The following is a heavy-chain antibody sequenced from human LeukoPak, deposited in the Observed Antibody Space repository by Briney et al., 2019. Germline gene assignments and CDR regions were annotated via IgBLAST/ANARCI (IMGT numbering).Heavy chain of an antibody. D-gene: IGHD2-15*01. V-gene: IGHV4-4*07. CDR1: GGPLNYHF. Sequence: PSETLSHTRTVSGGPLNYHFWIWIRQPAGKGLECCGRIYTRGSTNYNPSLKSRVTMSVDTSKNQFSLKLSSVTAADTAVYYCARGRYCSADICSGGDAFDIWGQGTMVSVSS. CDR3: ARGRYCSADICSGGDAFDI. CDR2: IYTRGST. J-gene: IGHJ3*02.